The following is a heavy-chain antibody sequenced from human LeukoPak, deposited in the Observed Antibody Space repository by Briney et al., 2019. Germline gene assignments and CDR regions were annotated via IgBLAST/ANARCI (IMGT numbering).Heavy chain of an antibody. CDR1: GGSFSGYY. CDR2: INHSGST. Sequence: PSETLSLTCAVYGGSFSGYYWSWIRQPPGKGLEWIGEINHSGSTNYNPSLKSRVTISVDASKNHFYLKLSSVTAADTAVYYCARGLGSSSSGYWGQGTLVTVSS. V-gene: IGHV4-34*01. D-gene: IGHD6-6*01. J-gene: IGHJ4*02. CDR3: ARGLGSSSSGY.